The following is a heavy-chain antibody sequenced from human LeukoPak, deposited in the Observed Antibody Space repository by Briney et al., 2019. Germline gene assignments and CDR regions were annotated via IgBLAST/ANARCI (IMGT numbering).Heavy chain of an antibody. CDR3: ARTPKRFGELYQSADY. J-gene: IGHJ4*02. CDR1: GYTLTNHG. Sequence: GASVKVTCKASGYTLTNHGITWVRQAPGQGLEWMGWISAYNGNADYAQSFQGRVTMTTDTSTSTAYMELRSLRSDDTGVYYCARTPKRFGELYQSADYWGQGTLVTVSS. CDR2: ISAYNGNA. D-gene: IGHD3-10*01. V-gene: IGHV1-18*01.